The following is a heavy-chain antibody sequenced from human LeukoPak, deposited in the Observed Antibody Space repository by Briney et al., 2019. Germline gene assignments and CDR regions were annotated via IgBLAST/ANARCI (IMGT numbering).Heavy chain of an antibody. CDR3: ARRLGATAMVDY. V-gene: IGHV4-34*01. J-gene: IGHJ4*02. CDR2: INHSGST. D-gene: IGHD5-18*01. Sequence: SETLSLTCAVYGGSFSGCYWSWIRQPPGKGLEWIGEINHSGSTNYNPSLKSRVTISVDTSKNQFSLKLSSVTAADTAVYYCARRLGATAMVDYWGQGTLVTVSS. CDR1: GGSFSGCY.